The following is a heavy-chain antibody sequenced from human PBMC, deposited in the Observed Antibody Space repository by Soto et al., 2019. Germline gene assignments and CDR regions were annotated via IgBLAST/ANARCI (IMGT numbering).Heavy chain of an antibody. J-gene: IGHJ6*03. CDR2: ICNSGNT. CDR1: GGSISSYC. D-gene: IGHD3-22*01. Sequence: QVQLQESGPTLVKPSETLSLTCTVYGGSISSYCWTWIRQPPGEGLEWIGCICNSGNTNYNPSLKSRVPISIDTQKYQFSLQLSSVTVADTAFYYYEGGGSIVVATRRVMDVWGKGTPVTVSS. CDR3: EGGGSIVVATRRVMDV. V-gene: IGHV4-59*03.